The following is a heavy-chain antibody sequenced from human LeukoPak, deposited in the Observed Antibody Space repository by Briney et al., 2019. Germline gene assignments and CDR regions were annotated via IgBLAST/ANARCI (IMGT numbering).Heavy chain of an antibody. V-gene: IGHV3-43*01. CDR2: ITWDGGMT. D-gene: IGHD2-2*01. Sequence: PGGSLRLSCAASGFTFDDYTFHWVRQAPGKGLEWVSLITWDGGMTYYADSVKGRFTISRDNSKNPVYLQMNSLRTEDTALYYCTKDRYCTTTSCPLDYWGQGTLVTVSS. J-gene: IGHJ4*02. CDR3: TKDRYCTTTSCPLDY. CDR1: GFTFDDYT.